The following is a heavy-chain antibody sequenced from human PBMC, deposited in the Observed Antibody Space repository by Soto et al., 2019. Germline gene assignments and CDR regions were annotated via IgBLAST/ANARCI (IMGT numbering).Heavy chain of an antibody. J-gene: IGHJ6*02. D-gene: IGHD4-17*01. CDR2: IWYDGSNK. Sequence: RWSLRLSCAASGFTFSSYGMHWFRQAPGKGLEWVAVIWYDGSNKYYADSVKGRFTISRDNSKNTLYLQMNSLRAEDTAVYYCARDLPYGDYAAIMDVWGQGTTVTVSS. CDR1: GFTFSSYG. V-gene: IGHV3-33*01. CDR3: ARDLPYGDYAAIMDV.